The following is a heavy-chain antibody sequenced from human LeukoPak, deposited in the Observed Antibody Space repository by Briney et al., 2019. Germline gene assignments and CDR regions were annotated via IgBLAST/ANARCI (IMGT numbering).Heavy chain of an antibody. CDR3: ARHPIGAAPGWFDP. CDR1: GGSFSGYY. Sequence: SETLSLTCAVYGGSFSGYYRSWIRQPPGKGLEWIGEINHSGSTNYNPSLKSRVTISVDTSKNQFSLKLSSVTAADTAVYYCARHPIGAAPGWFDPWGQGTLVTVSS. J-gene: IGHJ5*02. V-gene: IGHV4-34*01. CDR2: INHSGST. D-gene: IGHD6-13*01.